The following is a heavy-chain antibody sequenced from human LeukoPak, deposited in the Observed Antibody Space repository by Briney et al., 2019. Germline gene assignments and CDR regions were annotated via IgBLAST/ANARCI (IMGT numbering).Heavy chain of an antibody. CDR1: GGTFSSYA. Sequence: GASVKVSCKASGGTFSSYAISWVRQAPGQGLEWMGGIIPIFGTANYAQKFQGRVTITADESTSTAYMELSSLRSEDTAVYYCASFFSGDSTRLGYCSSTSCWGQGTLVTVSS. CDR2: IIPIFGTA. V-gene: IGHV1-69*13. D-gene: IGHD2-2*01. CDR3: ASFFSGDSTRLGYCSSTSC. J-gene: IGHJ4*02.